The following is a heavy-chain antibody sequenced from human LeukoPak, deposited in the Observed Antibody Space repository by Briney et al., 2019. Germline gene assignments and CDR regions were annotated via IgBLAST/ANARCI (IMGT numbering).Heavy chain of an antibody. D-gene: IGHD3-10*01. CDR2: IYYSGST. J-gene: IGHJ3*02. CDR3: TRGRALLWFGELLSGAFDI. Sequence: PSETLSLTCSVSGGAISRYYWSWIRQPPGKGLEWIGYIYYSGSTNYNPSLKSRVTISVDSSKNQFSLRLSSVTAADTAVYYCTRGRALLWFGELLSGAFDIWGQGTMVTVSS. CDR1: GGAISRYY. V-gene: IGHV4-59*08.